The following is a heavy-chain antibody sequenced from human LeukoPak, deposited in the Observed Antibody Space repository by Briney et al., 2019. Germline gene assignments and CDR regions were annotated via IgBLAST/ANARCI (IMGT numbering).Heavy chain of an antibody. CDR2: IYYNGNT. CDR3: ARVILNWFDP. Sequence: SETLSLTCTVSGGSISHYYWSWIRQPPGKGLEWIGYIYYNGNTYYNPSLRSRVTMSVDTSKNQFSLKLSSVTAADTAVYYCARVILNWFDPWGQGTLVTVSS. J-gene: IGHJ5*02. CDR1: GGSISHYY. V-gene: IGHV4-59*12.